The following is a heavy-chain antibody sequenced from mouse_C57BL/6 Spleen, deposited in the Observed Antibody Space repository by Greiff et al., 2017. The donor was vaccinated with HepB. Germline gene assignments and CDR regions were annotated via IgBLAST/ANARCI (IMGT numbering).Heavy chain of an antibody. J-gene: IGHJ1*03. Sequence: EVKLMESGGGLVQPGGSLKLSCAASGFTFSDYYMYWVRQTPEKRLEWVAYISNGGGSTYYPDTVKGRFTISRDNAKNTLYLQMSRLKSEDTAMYYCARHDYYGSRYFDVWGKGTTVTVSS. CDR2: ISNGGGST. CDR3: ARHDYYGSRYFDV. V-gene: IGHV5-12*01. D-gene: IGHD1-1*01. CDR1: GFTFSDYY.